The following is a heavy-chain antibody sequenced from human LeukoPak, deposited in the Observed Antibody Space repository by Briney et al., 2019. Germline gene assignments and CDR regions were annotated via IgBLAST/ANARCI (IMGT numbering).Heavy chain of an antibody. Sequence: PSETLSLTCAVYGGSFSGYYWSWIRQPPGKGLEWIGEINHSGSTNYNPSLKSRVTISVDTSKNQFSLKLSSVTAADTAVYYRASWDIKRGYSYGGNYYYMDVWGKGTTVTVSS. CDR1: GGSFSGYY. CDR2: INHSGST. CDR3: ASWDIKRGYSYGGNYYYMDV. D-gene: IGHD5-18*01. V-gene: IGHV4-34*01. J-gene: IGHJ6*03.